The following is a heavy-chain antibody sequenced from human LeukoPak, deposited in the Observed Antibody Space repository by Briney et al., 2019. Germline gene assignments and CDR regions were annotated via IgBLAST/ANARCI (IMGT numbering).Heavy chain of an antibody. CDR2: IRYSEST. D-gene: IGHD2-2*01. V-gene: IGHV4-59*08. CDR1: GGSISTYY. J-gene: IGHJ4*02. CDR3: ARSWAVPAAYFDY. Sequence: PETLSLTCTDPGGSISTYYWNWIRQTPGKELEWSGYIRYSESTNYNPSLKSRVTISVDTSKNQFSLRLSSVTAADTAVYYCARSWAVPAAYFDYWGQGTLVTVSS.